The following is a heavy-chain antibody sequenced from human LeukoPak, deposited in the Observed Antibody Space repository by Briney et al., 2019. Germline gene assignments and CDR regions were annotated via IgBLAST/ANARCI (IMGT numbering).Heavy chain of an antibody. CDR3: ARAGAGYYFYYYSMDV. CDR1: GGSIGSSSYY. J-gene: IGHJ6*03. D-gene: IGHD1-14*01. V-gene: IGHV4-39*07. Sequence: PSETLSLTCTVSGGSIGSSSYYWGWIRQPPGKGLEWIGSIYYSGSTYYNPSLKSRVTISVDTSKNQFSLKLSSVTAADTAVYYCARAGAGYYFYYYSMDVWGKGTTVTVSS. CDR2: IYYSGST.